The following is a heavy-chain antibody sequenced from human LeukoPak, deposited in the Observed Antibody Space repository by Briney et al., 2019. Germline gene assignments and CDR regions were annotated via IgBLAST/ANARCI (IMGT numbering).Heavy chain of an antibody. J-gene: IGHJ4*02. CDR1: GFTFDDYA. D-gene: IGHD1-26*01. CDR2: VTWNSDTI. Sequence: PGGSLRLSCAASGFTFDDYAMHWVRQAPGKGLEWVSGVTWNSDTIGYADSVMGRFTISRDNAKNSLYLQMNNLRAEDTALYYCTKDISVGATPYYFDYWGQGTLITVSS. V-gene: IGHV3-9*01. CDR3: TKDISVGATPYYFDY.